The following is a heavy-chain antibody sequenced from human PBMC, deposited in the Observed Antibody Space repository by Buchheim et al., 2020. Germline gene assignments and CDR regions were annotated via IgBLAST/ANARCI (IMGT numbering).Heavy chain of an antibody. Sequence: QVLVVESGGGLVKPGASLRLSCAATGFTFSEYYMTWVRQAPGQGLEWFSFISGSSLYSNYADSVRGRFSISRDNTKKSVYLQKNSLRAEDAAVYYCARVASGQATYSSSAYIDFWGRGTL. CDR1: GFTFSEYY. D-gene: IGHD6-6*01. CDR2: ISGSSLYS. V-gene: IGHV3-11*05. J-gene: IGHJ4*02. CDR3: ARVASGQATYSSSAYIDF.